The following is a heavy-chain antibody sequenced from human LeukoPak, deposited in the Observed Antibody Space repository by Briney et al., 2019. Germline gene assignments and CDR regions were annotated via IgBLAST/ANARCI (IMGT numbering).Heavy chain of an antibody. CDR2: INHSGNT. Sequence: SGTLSLTCAVYGGSFSGYFWSWIRQPPGKGLDWIGEINHSGNTNYNPSLKSRATISVDTSKSQFSLKLSSVTAADTAVYCCARRYDDLGSPLNDWGRGTLVTVSS. CDR1: GGSFSGYF. D-gene: IGHD3-10*01. J-gene: IGHJ4*02. V-gene: IGHV4-34*01. CDR3: ARRYDDLGSPLND.